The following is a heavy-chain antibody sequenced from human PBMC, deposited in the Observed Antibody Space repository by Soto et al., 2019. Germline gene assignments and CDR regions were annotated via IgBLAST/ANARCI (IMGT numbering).Heavy chain of an antibody. CDR2: IYYSGST. D-gene: IGHD6-25*01. V-gene: IGHV4-59*01. CDR1: GGSISSYY. CDR3: ARATAAGIYAMDV. Sequence: SDTLSLTCTVSGGSISSYYWSWIRQPPGKGLEWIGYIYYSGSTNYNPSLKSRVTISVDTSKNQFSLKLSSVTAADSGVYYCARATAAGIYAMDVWGQGTTVTVSS. J-gene: IGHJ6*02.